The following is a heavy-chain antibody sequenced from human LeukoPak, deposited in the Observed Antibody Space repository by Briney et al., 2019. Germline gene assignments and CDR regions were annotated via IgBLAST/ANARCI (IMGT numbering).Heavy chain of an antibody. Sequence: ASVKVSCKASEYTFTAYYMHWVRQAPGQGLEWMGWINPNSGDTNYAEKFQGRVTMTRDTSITTAYMELSRLRSDDTAVYYCARRSSSAWDYFDYWGQGTLVTASS. D-gene: IGHD6-19*01. CDR1: EYTFTAYY. CDR2: INPNSGDT. V-gene: IGHV1-2*02. J-gene: IGHJ4*02. CDR3: ARRSSSAWDYFDY.